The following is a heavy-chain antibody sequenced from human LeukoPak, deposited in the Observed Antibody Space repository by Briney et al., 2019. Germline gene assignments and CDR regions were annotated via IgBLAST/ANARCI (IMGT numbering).Heavy chain of an antibody. CDR1: GFTFSTYS. CDR2: ISSSSSTI. D-gene: IGHD2/OR15-2a*01. Sequence: GGSLRLSCAASGFTFSTYSMNWVRQAPGKGLEWVSYISSSSSTIYYADSVKGRFTISRDNAKNSLYLQMNSLRAEDTAVYYCARDADSTTLDYNYMDVWGKGTTVTVSS. J-gene: IGHJ6*03. CDR3: ARDADSTTLDYNYMDV. V-gene: IGHV3-48*01.